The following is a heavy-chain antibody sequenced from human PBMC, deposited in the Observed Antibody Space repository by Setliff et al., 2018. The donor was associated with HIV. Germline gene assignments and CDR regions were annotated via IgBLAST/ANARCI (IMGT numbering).Heavy chain of an antibody. J-gene: IGHJ4*02. Sequence: SETLSLTCAVYGGSFSDYYWSWIRQPPGKGLEWIGSGHYTGNTYTSPSLKSRATISLDASKNKISLKLTSVTSADTAVYYCAREGDGIDFWGQGTLVTVSS. V-gene: IGHV4-34*04. D-gene: IGHD2-21*02. CDR2: GHYTGNT. CDR1: GGSFSDYY. CDR3: AREGDGIDF.